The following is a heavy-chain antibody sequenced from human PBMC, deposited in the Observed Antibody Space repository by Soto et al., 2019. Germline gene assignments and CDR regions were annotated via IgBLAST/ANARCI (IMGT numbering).Heavy chain of an antibody. CDR3: AKVAALRYFHWLLGN. Sequence: EGSLSLSCEASGFTFSSYAMSWVRQAPGKGLEWVSAISGSGGSTYYAESVKGLFTISRDNAKNSLYLQMNSLRAEETALYYCAKVAALRYFHWLLGNWAQGTMVTVSS. D-gene: IGHD3-9*01. CDR2: ISGSGGST. J-gene: IGHJ4*02. CDR1: GFTFSSYA. V-gene: IGHV3-23*01.